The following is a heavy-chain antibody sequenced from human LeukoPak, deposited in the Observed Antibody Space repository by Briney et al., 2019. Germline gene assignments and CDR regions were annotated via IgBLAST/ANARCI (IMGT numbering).Heavy chain of an antibody. CDR2: IYYSGST. D-gene: IGHD3-10*01. V-gene: IGHV4-59*08. CDR3: ARSRSGYNWFDP. J-gene: IGHJ5*02. Sequence: PSETLSFTSTVSGGSISSYHWSWIPPPPGQGLVWIGYIYYSGSTNYNPSLKSRVTISVDTSKNQFSLKLSSVTAADTAVYYCARSRSGYNWFDPWGQGTLVTVSS. CDR1: GGSISSYH.